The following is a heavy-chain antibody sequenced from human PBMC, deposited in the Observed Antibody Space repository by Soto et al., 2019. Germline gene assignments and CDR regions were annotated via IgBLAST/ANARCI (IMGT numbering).Heavy chain of an antibody. J-gene: IGHJ5*02. D-gene: IGHD5-12*01. Sequence: ASVKVSSKASRYTFTSYGISWVRQAPGQGLEWMGWISAYNGNTNYAQKLQGRVTMTTDTSTSTAYMELRSLRSDDTAVYYCARGHSGYDSDWFDPWGQGTLVTVSS. CDR1: RYTFTSYG. CDR2: ISAYNGNT. CDR3: ARGHSGYDSDWFDP. V-gene: IGHV1-18*01.